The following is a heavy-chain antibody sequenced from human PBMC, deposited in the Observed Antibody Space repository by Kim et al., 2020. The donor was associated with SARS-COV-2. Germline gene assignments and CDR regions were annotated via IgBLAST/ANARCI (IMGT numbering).Heavy chain of an antibody. CDR1: GFTFSSYA. J-gene: IGHJ4*02. CDR2: ISGSGGST. Sequence: GGSLRLSCAASGFTFSSYAMSWVRQAPGKGLEWVSAISGSGGSTYYADSVKGRFTISRDNSKNTLYLQMNSLRAEDTAVYYCAKASDTYYYDSSGYNGFGFDYWGQGTLVTVSS. D-gene: IGHD3-22*01. CDR3: AKASDTYYYDSSGYNGFGFDY. V-gene: IGHV3-23*01.